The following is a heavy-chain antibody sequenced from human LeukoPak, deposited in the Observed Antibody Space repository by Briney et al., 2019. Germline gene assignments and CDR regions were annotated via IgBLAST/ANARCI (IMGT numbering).Heavy chain of an antibody. D-gene: IGHD6-19*01. J-gene: IGHJ4*02. CDR3: ARANPPGIAVAGQFDY. Sequence: PGGSLRLSCAASGFTFSSYSMNWVRQAPGRGLEWGSSISSSSSYIYYADSVKGRFTISRDNAKNSLYLQMNSLRAEDTPVYYCARANPPGIAVAGQFDYWGQGTLVTVSS. CDR1: GFTFSSYS. V-gene: IGHV3-21*01. CDR2: ISSSSSYI.